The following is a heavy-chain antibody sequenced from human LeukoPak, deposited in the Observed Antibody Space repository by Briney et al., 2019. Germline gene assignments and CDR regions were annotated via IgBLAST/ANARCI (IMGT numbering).Heavy chain of an antibody. CDR3: ASGYDYVYFYGMDV. CDR2: KKQDGSDK. V-gene: IGHV3-7*02. J-gene: IGHJ6*02. CDR1: GFTFRSYW. D-gene: IGHD5-12*01. Sequence: GGSLRLSCAASGFTFRSYWMAWVRQAPGKGLECLVNKKQDGSDKYYVDSVKGRFTVSRDNAENSLYLQMNSLRAEDTAVYYCASGYDYVYFYGMDVWGQGTTVTVSS.